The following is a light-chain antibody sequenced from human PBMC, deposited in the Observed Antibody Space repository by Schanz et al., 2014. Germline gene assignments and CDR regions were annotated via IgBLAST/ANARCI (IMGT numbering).Light chain of an antibody. CDR2: DAS. V-gene: IGKV3-20*01. Sequence: EIVMTQSPATLSVSPGERATLSCRASQSVSSNLAWYQQKPGQAPRLLIYDASSRATGIPDRFSGSGSGTDFTLTISRLEPEDFAVYYCHQYGSSPPTFGQGTKVEIK. CDR1: QSVSSN. CDR3: HQYGSSPPT. J-gene: IGKJ1*01.